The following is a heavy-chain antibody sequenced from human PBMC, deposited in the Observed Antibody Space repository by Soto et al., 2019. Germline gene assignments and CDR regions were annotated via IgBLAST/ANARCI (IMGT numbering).Heavy chain of an antibody. V-gene: IGHV2-5*02. CDR2: IYWEDDK. D-gene: IGHD3-3*01. CDR1: GFSLTTSGVG. CDR3: AQGLWRGYKAWFDP. J-gene: IGHJ5*02. Sequence: QITLKESGPTRVKPTQILTLTCTFSGFSLTTSGVGVGWIRQPPGKALEWLALIYWEDDKRYSPSLKTRLTTXKXTXXNQVVLTRYNMAPADTATYCCAQGLWRGYKAWFDPWGQGTLVTVSS.